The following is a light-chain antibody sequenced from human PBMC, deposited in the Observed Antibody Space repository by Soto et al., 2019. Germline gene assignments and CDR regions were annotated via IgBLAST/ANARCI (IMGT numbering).Light chain of an antibody. CDR3: EDRAVWQTT. CDR2: DAS. CDR1: QSVRNH. J-gene: IGKJ4*01. Sequence: EIVLTQSPATLSLSPGERATLSCRTSQSVRNHLVWYQQKPVQAPRLLIYDASIRATGIPARFSGSGSVTDFSLTISSLEPDDCAVYECEDRAVWQTTFGGGTKVLIK. V-gene: IGKV3-11*01.